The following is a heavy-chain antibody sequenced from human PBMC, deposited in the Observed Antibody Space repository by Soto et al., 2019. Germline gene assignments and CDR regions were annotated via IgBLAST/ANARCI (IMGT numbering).Heavy chain of an antibody. V-gene: IGHV3-30*18. Sequence: QVQLVESGGGVVQPGRSLRLSCAASGFTFSSYGMHWVRQAPGKGLEWVAVISYDGSNKYYADSVKGRFTISRDNSKNTLYLKMNSLRAEDTAVYYCAKDDCSGGSCYGVGMDVWGQGTTVTVSS. CDR1: GFTFSSYG. CDR2: ISYDGSNK. D-gene: IGHD2-15*01. J-gene: IGHJ6*02. CDR3: AKDDCSGGSCYGVGMDV.